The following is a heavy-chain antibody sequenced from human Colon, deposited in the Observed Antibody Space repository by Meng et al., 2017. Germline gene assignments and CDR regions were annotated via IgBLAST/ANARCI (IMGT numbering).Heavy chain of an antibody. D-gene: IGHD4-17*01. V-gene: IGHV4-4*02. CDR2: IYHSGAT. Sequence: GQLQEWGPGLVEASGTLSLTCAVSGGSICSIDWWRWVRQPPGKGLEWIGEIYHSGATNYSPSLKSRVTISVDKSKNQFYLKLSSMTAADTAVYYCASIYRYGDYGDYFDYWGQGTLVTVSS. CDR3: ASIYRYGDYGDYFDY. CDR1: GGSICSIDW. J-gene: IGHJ4*02.